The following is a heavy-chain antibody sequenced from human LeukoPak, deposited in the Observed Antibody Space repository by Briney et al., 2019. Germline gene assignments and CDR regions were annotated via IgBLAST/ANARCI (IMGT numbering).Heavy chain of an antibody. CDR2: INTDGSST. V-gene: IGHV3-74*01. J-gene: IGHJ5*02. CDR3: AREAGDCSSTSCYYWFDP. D-gene: IGHD2-2*01. Sequence: PGGSLRLSCAASGFTVSNYGMNWVRQAPGKGLVWVSRINTDGSSTSYADSVKGRFTISRDNAKNTLYLQMNSLRAEDTAVYYCAREAGDCSSTSCYYWFDPWGQGTLVTVSS. CDR1: GFTVSNYG.